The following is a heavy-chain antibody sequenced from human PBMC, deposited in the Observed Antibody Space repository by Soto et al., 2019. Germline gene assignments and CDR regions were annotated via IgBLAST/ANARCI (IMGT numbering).Heavy chain of an antibody. V-gene: IGHV3-23*01. Sequence: EVQLLGSGGGLVQPGGSLRLSCAASGFTFSNYGMTWVRQAPGKGLEWVSVMSRDGGVTDYTDSVKGRFTISRDISKNTLYLQMNSLRAEDTAVYYCAKIDKFNPQSSGWANRFDYWGQGTLVTVSS. D-gene: IGHD6-19*01. CDR1: GFTFSNYG. J-gene: IGHJ4*02. CDR3: AKIDKFNPQSSGWANRFDY. CDR2: MSRDGGVT.